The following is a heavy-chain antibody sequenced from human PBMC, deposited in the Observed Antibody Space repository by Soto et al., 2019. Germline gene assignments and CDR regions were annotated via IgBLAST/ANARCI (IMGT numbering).Heavy chain of an antibody. CDR3: GRVVEGATRHTDPDS. J-gene: IGHJ5*01. V-gene: IGHV4-39*01. D-gene: IGHD2-21*01. CDR2: VYHNGGA. Sequence: SETLSLTCTVSGVSIHNSHSFWAWIRQPPGKGLQFIASVYHNGGAHYNSSLKSRVTISVDTANNQVSLRMRSLTAADTAFYYCGRVVEGATRHTDPDSWGQGILVTVSS. CDR1: GVSIHNSHSF.